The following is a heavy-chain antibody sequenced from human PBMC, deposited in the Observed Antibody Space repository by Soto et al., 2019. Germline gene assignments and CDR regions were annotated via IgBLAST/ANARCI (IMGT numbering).Heavy chain of an antibody. J-gene: IGHJ6*02. V-gene: IGHV1-58*01. CDR2: IVVGSGNT. Sequence: GASVKVSCKASGFTFTSSAVQWVRQARGQRLEWIGWIVVGSGNTNYAQKFQERVTITRDMFTSTAYMELSSLRSEDTAVYYCAAGEYYDFWSGYWPPNYYYGMDVWGQGTTVTVSS. CDR1: GFTFTSSA. CDR3: AAGEYYDFWSGYWPPNYYYGMDV. D-gene: IGHD3-3*01.